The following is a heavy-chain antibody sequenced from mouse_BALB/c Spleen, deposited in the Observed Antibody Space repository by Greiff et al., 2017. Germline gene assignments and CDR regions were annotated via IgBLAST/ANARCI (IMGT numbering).Heavy chain of an antibody. J-gene: IGHJ2*01. CDR2: FYPGSGSI. Sequence: QVQLQQSGAELVKPGASVKLSCKASGYTFTEYIIHWVKQRSGQGLEWIGWFYPGSGSIKYNEKFNDKATLTADKSSSTVYRQRSSPTSEDTAVYCVARGGNLDYWGQGTTLTVSS. D-gene: IGHD2-1*01. CDR3: ARGGNLDY. V-gene: IGHV1-62-2*01. CDR1: GYTFTEYI.